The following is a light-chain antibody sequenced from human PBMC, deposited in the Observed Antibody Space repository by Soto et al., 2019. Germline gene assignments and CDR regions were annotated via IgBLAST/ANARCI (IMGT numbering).Light chain of an antibody. V-gene: IGLV2-8*01. CDR1: SSDIGVYNY. CDR2: AVT. CDR3: TSYAASDTFV. J-gene: IGLJ1*01. Sequence: QSALTQPPSASGSPGQSVTISCTGTSSDIGVYNYVSWYQQHPGKAPKLVIYAVTKRPSGVPDRFSGSKSGNTASLTVSGLQAEDEAEYYCTSYAASDTFVFGTGTKLTVL.